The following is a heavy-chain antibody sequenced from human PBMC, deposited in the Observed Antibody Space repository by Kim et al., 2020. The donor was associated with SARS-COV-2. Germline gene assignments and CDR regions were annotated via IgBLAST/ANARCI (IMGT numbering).Heavy chain of an antibody. J-gene: IGHJ5*02. Sequence: SLNGRVTISVATSKTQFSLKLSSVTAADTAVYYCARVGYYYGSGTRWFDPWGQGTLVTVSS. V-gene: IGHV4-34*01. CDR3: ARVGYYYGSGTRWFDP. D-gene: IGHD3-10*01.